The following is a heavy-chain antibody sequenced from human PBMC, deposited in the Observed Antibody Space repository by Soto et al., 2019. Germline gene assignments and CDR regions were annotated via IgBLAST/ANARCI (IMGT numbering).Heavy chain of an antibody. Sequence: GASVKVSCKASGYTFTSYAMHWVRQAPGQRLEWMGWINAGNGNTKYSQKFQGRVTITRDTSAGTAYMELSSLRSEDTAVYYCARDYYYDSSGYYSGPRYFDLWGRGTLVTVSS. CDR3: ARDYYYDSSGYYSGPRYFDL. J-gene: IGHJ2*01. V-gene: IGHV1-3*01. CDR1: GYTFTSYA. CDR2: INAGNGNT. D-gene: IGHD3-22*01.